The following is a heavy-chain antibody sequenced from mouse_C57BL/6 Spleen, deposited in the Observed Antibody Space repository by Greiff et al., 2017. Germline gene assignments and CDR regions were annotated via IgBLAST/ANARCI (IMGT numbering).Heavy chain of an antibody. V-gene: IGHV1-74*01. J-gene: IGHJ4*01. CDR1: GYTFTSYW. CDR2: IHPSDSDT. D-gene: IGHD1-1*02. Sequence: QVQLKQPGAELVKPGASVKVSCKASGYTFTSYWMHWVKQRPGQGLEWIGRIHPSDSDTNYNQKFKGKATLTVDKSSSTAYMQLSSLTSEDSAVYYCAMYRGSYNAMDYWGQGTSVTVSS. CDR3: AMYRGSYNAMDY.